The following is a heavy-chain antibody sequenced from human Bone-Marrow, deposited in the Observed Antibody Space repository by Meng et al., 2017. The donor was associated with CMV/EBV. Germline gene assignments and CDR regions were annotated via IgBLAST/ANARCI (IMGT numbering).Heavy chain of an antibody. V-gene: IGHV4-31*03. Sequence: LRLSCTVSGGSISSGSYYWSWIRQLPGRGLEWIGYIYYSGSTYYNPSLKSRVTISGDTSKNQFSLNLTSVTAADTAIYYCARDYDTTGYWFDPWGQGNLVTVYS. CDR3: ARDYDTTGYWFDP. D-gene: IGHD3-22*01. CDR2: IYYSGST. J-gene: IGHJ5*02. CDR1: GGSISSGSYY.